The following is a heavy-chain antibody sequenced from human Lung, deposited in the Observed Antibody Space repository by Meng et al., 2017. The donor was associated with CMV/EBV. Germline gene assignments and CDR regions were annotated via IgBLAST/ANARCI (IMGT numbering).Heavy chain of an antibody. CDR1: GYTFGSYG. CDR2: FVNYVDT. Sequence: VHRMQSGPEVKKPGASVGVSCKASGYTFGSYGICWVRQAPGQGLEWMGWFVNYVDTYPAPKFQGRVTMTTDTHTNTAFMELRSLTSDDTAVYYCASGTPGRSYCDYWGQGTLVTVSS. J-gene: IGHJ4*02. D-gene: IGHD2-15*01. V-gene: IGHV1-18*01. CDR3: ASGTPGRSYCDY.